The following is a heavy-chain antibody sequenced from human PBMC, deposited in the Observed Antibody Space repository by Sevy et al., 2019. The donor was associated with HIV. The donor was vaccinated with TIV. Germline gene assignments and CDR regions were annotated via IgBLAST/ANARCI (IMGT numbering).Heavy chain of an antibody. CDR1: GFTFNYAW. D-gene: IGHD3-3*01. CDR3: ASVVKNDFLDGHVNYYGLDV. Sequence: GGSLRLSCAASGFTFNYAWMSWVRQAPGKGLEWVGRIKSKTDGGTADYAAHVKGRFTISRDDSENTLYLQMNSLKTEDTAVYYCASVVKNDFLDGHVNYYGLDVWGQGTTVTVSS. CDR2: IKSKTDGGTA. V-gene: IGHV3-15*01. J-gene: IGHJ6*02.